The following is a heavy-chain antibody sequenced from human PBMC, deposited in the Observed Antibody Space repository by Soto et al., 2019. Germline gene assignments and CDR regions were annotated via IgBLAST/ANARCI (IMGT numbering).Heavy chain of an antibody. Sequence: PSETLSLTCTVSGGSISSYYWSWIRQPPGKGLEWIGYIYYSGSTNYNPSLKSRVTISVDTSKNQFSLKLSSVTAADTAVYYCARGEYGSGSYSDDAFDIWGQGTMVTVSS. J-gene: IGHJ3*02. CDR3: ARGEYGSGSYSDDAFDI. D-gene: IGHD3-10*01. V-gene: IGHV4-59*01. CDR2: IYYSGST. CDR1: GGSISSYY.